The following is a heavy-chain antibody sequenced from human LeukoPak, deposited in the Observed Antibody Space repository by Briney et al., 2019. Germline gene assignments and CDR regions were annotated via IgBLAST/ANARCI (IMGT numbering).Heavy chain of an antibody. Sequence: PGESLRLSCSASGFTFSIYVVHWVRQAPGRGLELVAEISNDGRTEGYGESVRGRFTISRDQSKRTLYLQLKSLRAEEAAVYSCAKDELSAFDIWGKGTMVTVSP. CDR1: GFTFSIYV. CDR2: ISNDGRTE. J-gene: IGHJ3*02. V-gene: IGHV3-30*01. D-gene: IGHD1-26*01. CDR3: AKDELSAFDI.